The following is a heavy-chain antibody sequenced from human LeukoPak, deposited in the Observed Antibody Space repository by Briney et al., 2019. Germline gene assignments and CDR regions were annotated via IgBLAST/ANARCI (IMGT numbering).Heavy chain of an antibody. Sequence: PGGSLRLSCAASGFTFSSYAMSWVRQPPGKGLEWIGNIYYSGSTYYNESLESRVTISIDTSKNQFSLKLNSVTAADTAMYYCAKSGGYGLIDYWGQGTLVTVSS. V-gene: IGHV4-59*04. CDR3: AKSGGYGLIDY. CDR2: IYYSGST. CDR1: GFTFSSYA. J-gene: IGHJ4*02. D-gene: IGHD1-26*01.